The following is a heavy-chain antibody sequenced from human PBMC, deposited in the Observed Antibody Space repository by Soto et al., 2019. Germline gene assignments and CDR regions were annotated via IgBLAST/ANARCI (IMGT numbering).Heavy chain of an antibody. CDR2: ISGSGGST. D-gene: IGHD2-15*01. CDR1: GFTFSSYA. CDR3: ATSGIVVVVATTYFDY. Sequence: GGSLRLSCAASGFTFSSYAMSWVRQAPGKGLEWVSAISGSGGSTYYADSVKGRFTISRDNSKNTLYLQMNSLRAEDTAVYYCATSGIVVVVATTYFDYWGQGTLVTVSS. J-gene: IGHJ4*02. V-gene: IGHV3-23*01.